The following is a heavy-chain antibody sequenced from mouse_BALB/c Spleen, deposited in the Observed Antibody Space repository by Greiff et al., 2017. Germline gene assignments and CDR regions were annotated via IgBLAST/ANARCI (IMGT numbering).Heavy chain of an antibody. CDR2: ISYDGSN. CDR3: AGAPAQATSFDY. Sequence: EVQLQQSGPGLVKPSQSLSLTCSVTGYSITSGYFWNWIRQLPGNKLEWMGYISYDGSNNYNPSLKNRISITRDTSKNQFFLKLNSVTTEDTATYYCAGAPAQATSFDYWGQGTTLTVSS. D-gene: IGHD3-2*02. CDR1: GYSITSGYF. J-gene: IGHJ2*01. V-gene: IGHV3-6*02.